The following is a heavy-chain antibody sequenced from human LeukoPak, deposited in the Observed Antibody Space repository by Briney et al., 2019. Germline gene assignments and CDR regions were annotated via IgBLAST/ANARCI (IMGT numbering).Heavy chain of an antibody. J-gene: IGHJ4*02. V-gene: IGHV3-11*01. CDR3: ARDLFSFYYDSSGYCGY. Sequence: GGSLRLSCVASGFSFSDYYMNWFRQAPGKGLEWVSFISSSGHNILYTDSVKGRFTISRDNAKKTVFLQMNSLRAEDTAVYYCARDLFSFYYDSSGYCGYWGQGTRVTVSS. CDR1: GFSFSDYY. CDR2: ISSSGHNI. D-gene: IGHD3-22*01.